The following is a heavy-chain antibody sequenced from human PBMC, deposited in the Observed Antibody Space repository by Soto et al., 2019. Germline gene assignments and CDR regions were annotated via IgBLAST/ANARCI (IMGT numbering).Heavy chain of an antibody. J-gene: IGHJ4*02. CDR3: ARRLQLDGPDY. V-gene: IGHV3-21*01. CDR2: ISSGSDFI. Sequence: GGSLRLSCAASGFTFSTYHMAWVRQAPGKGLEWVSSISSGSDFIYYADSVKGRFTISRDNAKSSLYLEMNSLRAEDTAVYYCARRLQLDGPDYWGQGTQVTVSS. CDR1: GFTFSTYH. D-gene: IGHD6-13*01.